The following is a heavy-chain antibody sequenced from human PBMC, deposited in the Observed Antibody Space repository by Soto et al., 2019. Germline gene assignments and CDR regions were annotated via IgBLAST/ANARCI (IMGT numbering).Heavy chain of an antibody. CDR2: INHAGST. V-gene: IGHV4-34*02. CDR3: ARQSGPAYRYGMDI. CDR1: GGSFSGYY. D-gene: IGHD1-1*01. J-gene: IGHJ6*02. Sequence: QMQLQQWGAGLLKASETLSLTCSVSGGSFSGYYLAWIRQPPGKGLEWIGEINHAGSTKYHPSLKSRVVLSVDISNTHFSLRLSSGTAADTAVYFCARQSGPAYRYGMDIWGQGTTVTVSS.